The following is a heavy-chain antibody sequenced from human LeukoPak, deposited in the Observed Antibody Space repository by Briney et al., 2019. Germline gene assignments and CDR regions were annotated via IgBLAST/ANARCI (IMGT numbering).Heavy chain of an antibody. CDR2: ISSSSSYI. D-gene: IGHD3-22*01. CDR1: GFTFSSYS. CDR3: ARGQGYYDSSGYYVDY. J-gene: IGHJ4*02. V-gene: IGHV3-21*01. Sequence: GGSLRLSCAASGFTFSSYSMNWVRQAPGKGLEWVSSISSSSSYIYYTDSVKGRFTISRDNAKNSLYLQMNSLRAEDTAVYYCARGQGYYDSSGYYVDYWGQGTLVTVSS.